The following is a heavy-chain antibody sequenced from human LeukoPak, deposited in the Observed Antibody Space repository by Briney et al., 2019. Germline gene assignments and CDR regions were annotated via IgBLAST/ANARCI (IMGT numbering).Heavy chain of an antibody. V-gene: IGHV1-69*06. CDR2: VIPIFGTA. CDR1: GGTFSSYA. J-gene: IGHJ3*02. Sequence: SVKVPCKASGGTFSSYAISWVRQAPGQGLEWMGGVIPIFGTANYAQKFQGRVTITADKSTSTAYMELSSLRSEDTAVYYCAIPSNYYGSGSYTGAAFDIWGQGTMVTVSS. D-gene: IGHD3-10*01. CDR3: AIPSNYYGSGSYTGAAFDI.